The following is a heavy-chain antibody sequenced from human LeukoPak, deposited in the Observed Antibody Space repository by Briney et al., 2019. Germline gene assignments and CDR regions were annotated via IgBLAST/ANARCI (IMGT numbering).Heavy chain of an antibody. CDR2: ISSSSSYI. V-gene: IGHV3-21*01. D-gene: IGHD5-18*01. Sequence: GALRLSCVASGFSFSTYGMHWVRQAPGKGLEWVSSISSSSSYIYYADSVKGRFTISRDNAKNSLYLQMNSLRAEDTAVYYCARDLYSYGYFYYWGQGTLVTVSS. CDR1: GFSFSTYG. J-gene: IGHJ4*02. CDR3: ARDLYSYGYFYY.